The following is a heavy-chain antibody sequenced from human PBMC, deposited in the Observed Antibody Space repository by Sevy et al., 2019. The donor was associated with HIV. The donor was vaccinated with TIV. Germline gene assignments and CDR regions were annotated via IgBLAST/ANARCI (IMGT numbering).Heavy chain of an antibody. CDR1: GFTFSSYS. D-gene: IGHD6-13*01. Sequence: LSLTCAASGFTFSSYSMNWVRQAPGKGLEWVSSISSSSSYIYYADSVKGRFTISIDNAKNSLYLQMNSLRAEDTAVYYCARRIAAAGAYFDYWGQGTLVTVSS. V-gene: IGHV3-21*01. CDR2: ISSSSSYI. CDR3: ARRIAAAGAYFDY. J-gene: IGHJ4*02.